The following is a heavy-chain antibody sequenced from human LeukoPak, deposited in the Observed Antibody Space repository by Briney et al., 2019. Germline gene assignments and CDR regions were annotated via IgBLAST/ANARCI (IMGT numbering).Heavy chain of an antibody. J-gene: IGHJ4*02. Sequence: GECLRLSCAASGFTFSTYSMTWVRQGPGKGLEWVSSIYPNGGSTFYADSVKGRFTISRDNSKNTLYLQMSSLRTEDTAIYYCTKDVVPDSGWDLDYWGQGTLVTVSS. V-gene: IGHV3-23*01. CDR2: IYPNGGST. CDR1: GFTFSTYS. CDR3: TKDVVPDSGWDLDY. D-gene: IGHD6-19*01.